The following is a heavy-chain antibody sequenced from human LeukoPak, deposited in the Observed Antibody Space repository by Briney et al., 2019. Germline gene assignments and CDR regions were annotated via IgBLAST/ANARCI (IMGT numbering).Heavy chain of an antibody. CDR1: GGSISSYY. CDR3: ASVGYYDSSGAFDY. CDR2: IYTSGST. J-gene: IGHJ4*02. V-gene: IGHV4-4*09. D-gene: IGHD3-22*01. Sequence: PSETLSLTCTVSGGSISSYYWSWIRQPPGKGLEWIGYIYTSGSTNYNPSLKSRVTISVDTSKNQFSLKLSSVTAADTAAYYCASVGYYDSSGAFDYWGQGTLVTVSS.